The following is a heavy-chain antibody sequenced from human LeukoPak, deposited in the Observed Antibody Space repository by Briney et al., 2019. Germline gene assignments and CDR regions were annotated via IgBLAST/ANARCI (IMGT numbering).Heavy chain of an antibody. Sequence: GGSLRLSCAASGFTFDDYAMHWVRQAPGKGLEWVSGISWNSGSIGYADSVKGRFTISRDNAKNSLYLQMNSLRAEDTAVYYCARDSGGDAFDIWGQGTMVTVSS. V-gene: IGHV3-9*01. CDR3: ARDSGGDAFDI. D-gene: IGHD3-3*01. CDR2: ISWNSGSI. J-gene: IGHJ3*02. CDR1: GFTFDDYA.